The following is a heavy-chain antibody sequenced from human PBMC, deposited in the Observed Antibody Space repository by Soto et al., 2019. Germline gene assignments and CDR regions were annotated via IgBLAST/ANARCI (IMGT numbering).Heavy chain of an antibody. J-gene: IGHJ4*02. V-gene: IGHV3-23*01. CDR3: AKRGAYGPRTGFDY. D-gene: IGHD3-10*01. CDR2: ISGSGGST. CDR1: GFTFSSYA. Sequence: GGSLRLSCAASGFTFSSYAMSWVRQAPGKGLEWVSAISGSGGSTYYADSVKGRFTISRDTSKNTLYLQMNSLRAEDTAVYYCAKRGAYGPRTGFDYWGQGTLVTVSS.